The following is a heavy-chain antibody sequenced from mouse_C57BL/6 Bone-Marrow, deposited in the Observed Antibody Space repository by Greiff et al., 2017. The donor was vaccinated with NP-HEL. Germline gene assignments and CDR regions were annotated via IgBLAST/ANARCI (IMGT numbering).Heavy chain of an antibody. CDR2: IYPSDSET. Sequence: VQLQQSGAELVRPGSSVKLSCKASGYTFTSYWMDWVKQRPGQGLEWIGNIYPSDSETHYNQKFKDKATLTVDKSSSTAYMQLSSLTSEDSAVYYCARGASDYYGSTSFAYWGQGTLVTVSA. D-gene: IGHD1-1*01. J-gene: IGHJ3*01. CDR3: ARGASDYYGSTSFAY. V-gene: IGHV1-61*01. CDR1: GYTFTSYW.